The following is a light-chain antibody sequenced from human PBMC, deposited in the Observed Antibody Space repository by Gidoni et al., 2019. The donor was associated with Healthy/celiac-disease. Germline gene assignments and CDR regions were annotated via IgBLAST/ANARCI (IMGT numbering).Light chain of an antibody. CDR1: QSVGSN. V-gene: IGKV3-15*01. CDR3: QQYNNWPPWT. J-gene: IGKJ1*01. CDR2: GAS. Sequence: EIVMTQSPATLSVSPGERATLSCRASQSVGSNLAWYQQRHGQAPRLLIYGASTRATGIPARFSGSGSGTEFTLTISSLQSEDFAVYYCQQYNNWPPWTFGQXTKVEIK.